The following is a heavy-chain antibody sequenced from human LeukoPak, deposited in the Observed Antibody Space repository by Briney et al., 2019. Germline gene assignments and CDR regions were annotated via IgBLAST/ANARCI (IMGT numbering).Heavy chain of an antibody. CDR3: ARAIITYQLLDAFDI. J-gene: IGHJ3*02. Sequence: SETLSLTCTVSGGSISSSSYYWGWIRQPPGKGLEWIASIYYSGSTYYNPSLKSRLTISVDTSKNQFSLKLSSVTAADTAVCYCARAIITYQLLDAFDIWGQGTMVTVSS. V-gene: IGHV4-39*01. CDR1: GGSISSSSYY. D-gene: IGHD2-2*01. CDR2: IYYSGST.